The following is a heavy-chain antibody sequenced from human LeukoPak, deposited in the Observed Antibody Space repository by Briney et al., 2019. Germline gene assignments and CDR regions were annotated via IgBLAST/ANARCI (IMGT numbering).Heavy chain of an antibody. J-gene: IGHJ6*02. CDR3: ARGKMTTGRYYYYYGMDV. V-gene: IGHV1-8*01. Sequence: WASVKVSCKASGYTFTSYDINWVRQATGQGLEWMGWMNPNSGNTGYAQKFQGRVTMTRNTSISTAYMELSSPRSGDTAVYYCARGKMTTGRYYYYYGMDVWGQGTTVTVSS. CDR1: GYTFTSYD. D-gene: IGHD4-17*01. CDR2: MNPNSGNT.